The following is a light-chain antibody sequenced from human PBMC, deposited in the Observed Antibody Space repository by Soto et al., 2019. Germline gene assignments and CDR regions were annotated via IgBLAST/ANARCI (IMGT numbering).Light chain of an antibody. CDR3: QQLHDYPIT. CDR1: QGIDSS. Sequence: ILLTQSPSSLSASVGDRVTITCRASQGIDSSFAWYQQKPGKAPRLLIYAASSLQSGVPSRFSGSGSGTDFTLTISSLQPEDFATYYCQQLHDYPITFGQGTRLEIK. V-gene: IGKV1-9*01. CDR2: AAS. J-gene: IGKJ5*01.